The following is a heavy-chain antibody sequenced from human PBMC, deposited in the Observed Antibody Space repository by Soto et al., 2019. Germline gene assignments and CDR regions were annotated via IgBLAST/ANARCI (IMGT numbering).Heavy chain of an antibody. V-gene: IGHV5-51*01. CDR2: IYPGDSDT. CDR3: SRYGYDGSSGYIAWYFDY. Sequence: PGESLKISCKGSGYSFTSYWIGWVRQMPGKGLEWMGIIYPGDSDTRYSPSFQGQVTISADKSISTAYLQWSSLKASDTAMYYCSRYGYDGSSGYIAWYFDYWGQGTQVTVSS. D-gene: IGHD3-22*01. J-gene: IGHJ4*02. CDR1: GYSFTSYW.